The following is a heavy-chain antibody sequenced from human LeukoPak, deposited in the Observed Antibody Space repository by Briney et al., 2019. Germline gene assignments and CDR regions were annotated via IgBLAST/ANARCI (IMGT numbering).Heavy chain of an antibody. J-gene: IGHJ5*02. CDR1: GYSFSSYW. CDR2: IDPSDSYT. V-gene: IGHV5-10-1*01. D-gene: IGHD6-19*01. Sequence: GESLKISCKGSGYSFSSYWISWERQMPGKGLEWMGRIDPSDSYTDYSPSFQGHVTISADKSISTAYLQWSSLKASDTAMYYFARQSSGWSVWFYLWGKGNLVTVSS. CDR3: ARQSSGWSVWFYL.